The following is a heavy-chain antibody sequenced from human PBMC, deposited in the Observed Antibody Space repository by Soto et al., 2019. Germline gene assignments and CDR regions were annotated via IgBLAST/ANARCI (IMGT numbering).Heavy chain of an antibody. D-gene: IGHD2-15*01. CDR1: GYIFINYY. CDR2: INPNGGST. J-gene: IGHJ3*02. CDR3: ARSTSPGYCSGGSCYSSAAFDI. V-gene: IGHV1-46*03. Sequence: ASVKVSCKASGYIFINYYIHWVRQAPGQGLEWIGIINPNGGSTNYAQKFRGRVTMARDTSTSTVYMDLSSLRSDDTAVYYCARSTSPGYCSGGSCYSSAAFDIWGQGTMVTVSS.